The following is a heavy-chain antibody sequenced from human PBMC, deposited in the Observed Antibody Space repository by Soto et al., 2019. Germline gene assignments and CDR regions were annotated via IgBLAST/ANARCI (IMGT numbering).Heavy chain of an antibody. Sequence: GGSLRLSCAASGFTFSNAWMSWVRQAPGKGLEWVGRIKSKTDGGTTDYAAPVKGRFTISRDDSKNTLYLQTNSLKTEDTAVYYCTTDLSPYSSSDYYYYYGMDVWGQGTTVTVSS. CDR3: TTDLSPYSSSDYYYYYGMDV. D-gene: IGHD6-6*01. J-gene: IGHJ6*02. CDR2: IKSKTDGGTT. CDR1: GFTFSNAW. V-gene: IGHV3-15*01.